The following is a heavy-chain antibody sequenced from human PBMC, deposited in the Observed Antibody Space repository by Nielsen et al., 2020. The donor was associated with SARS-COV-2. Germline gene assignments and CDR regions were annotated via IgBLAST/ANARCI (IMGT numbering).Heavy chain of an antibody. V-gene: IGHV3-48*02. D-gene: IGHD1-7*01. CDR1: GFTFSSYS. CDR2: ISSSSSTI. J-gene: IGHJ6*03. CDR3: ARDQLELPAGYYYYMDV. Sequence: GESLKISCAASGFTFSSYSMNWVRQAPGKGLEWVSYISSSSSTIYYADSVKGRFTISRDNAKNSLYLQMNGLRDEDTAVYYCARDQLELPAGYYYYMDVWGKGTTVTVSS.